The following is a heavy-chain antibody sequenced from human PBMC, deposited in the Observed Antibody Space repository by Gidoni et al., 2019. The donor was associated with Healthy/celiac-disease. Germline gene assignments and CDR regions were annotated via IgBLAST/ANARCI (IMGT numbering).Heavy chain of an antibody. Sequence: QVQLVESGGGVVQPGRSLRLSCAASGFTFSSYAMHWVRQAPGKGLEWVAVISYDGSNKYYADSVKGRFTISRDNSKNTLYLQMNSLRAEDTAVYYCARGYSSSWYPDYWGQGTLVTVSS. J-gene: IGHJ4*02. CDR1: GFTFSSYA. CDR2: ISYDGSNK. D-gene: IGHD6-13*01. V-gene: IGHV3-30*04. CDR3: ARGYSSSWYPDY.